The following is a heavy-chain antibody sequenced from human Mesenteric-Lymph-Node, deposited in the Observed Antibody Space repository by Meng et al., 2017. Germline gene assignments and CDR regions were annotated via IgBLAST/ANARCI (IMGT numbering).Heavy chain of an antibody. J-gene: IGHJ6*02. CDR3: ARPVTTYYYYYGMDV. CDR1: GYTFTGYY. D-gene: IGHD4-17*01. Sequence: ASVKVSCKASGYTFTGYYMHWVRQAPGQGLEWMGRINPNSGGTNYAQKFQGRVTMTRDTSISTAYMELSRLRSEDTAVYYCARPVTTYYYYYGMDVWGQGTTVTVSS. CDR2: INPNSGGT. V-gene: IGHV1-2*06.